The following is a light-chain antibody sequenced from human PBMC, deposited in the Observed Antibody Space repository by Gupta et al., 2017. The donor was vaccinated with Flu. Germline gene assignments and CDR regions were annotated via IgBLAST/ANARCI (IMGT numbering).Light chain of an antibody. V-gene: IGLV4-69*01. CDR1: SGHSSYA. J-gene: IGLJ2*01. CDR3: QNWGTGSVV. Sequence: QLVLTQSPSSSASLGASVKLTGTRSSGHSSYAIAWHQQQPETGPPYLLQLNSDGSHSTGDRIPYCFSGSSSAAARSITSPSLQSEDDDYYSSQNWGTGSVVFGGGTKLTVL. CDR2: LNSDGSH.